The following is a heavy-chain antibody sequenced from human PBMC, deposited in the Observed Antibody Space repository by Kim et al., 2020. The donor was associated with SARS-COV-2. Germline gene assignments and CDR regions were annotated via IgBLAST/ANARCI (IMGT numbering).Heavy chain of an antibody. CDR2: IDGSDGTT. J-gene: IGHJ4*02. CDR3: IKGGWGCIWDH. Sequence: GGSLRLSCTTSGFTFTGYAMSWVRQAPGKGLEWVSSIDGSDGTTYSVDSVEGRFTIPRDNSKTTLYLQMNTLRDDDTAIYNGIKGGWGCIWDHWGQGT. V-gene: IGHV3-23*01. D-gene: IGHD2-21*01. CDR1: GFTFTGYA.